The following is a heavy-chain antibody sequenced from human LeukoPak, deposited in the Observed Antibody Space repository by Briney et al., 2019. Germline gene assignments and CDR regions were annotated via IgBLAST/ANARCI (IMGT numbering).Heavy chain of an antibody. CDR2: INPNSGGT. J-gene: IGHJ3*02. CDR1: GYTFTGYY. D-gene: IGHD4-17*01. CDR3: AREVTTVDAFDI. Sequence: ASVKVSCKASGYTFTGYYMHWVRQAPGQGLEWMGWINPNSGGTNYAQKFQGRVSMTRDTSISTAYMQVSRLRSDDTAVYYCAREVTTVDAFDIWGQGTMVTVSS. V-gene: IGHV1-2*02.